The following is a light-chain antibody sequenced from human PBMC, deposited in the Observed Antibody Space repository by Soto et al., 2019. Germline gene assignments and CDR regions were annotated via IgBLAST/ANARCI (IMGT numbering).Light chain of an antibody. V-gene: IGLV2-14*01. J-gene: IGLJ1*01. CDR3: SSYTSSSPRV. CDR1: SSDVGGYNY. CDR2: DVS. Sequence: QSALTQPASVSGSPGQSITISCTGTSSDVGGYNYVSWYQQHPGKAPKLMIYDVSNRPSGVSNRFSGSKSGNTASLTISGLQAEDEADYYCSSYTSSSPRVFGTGTEVTVL.